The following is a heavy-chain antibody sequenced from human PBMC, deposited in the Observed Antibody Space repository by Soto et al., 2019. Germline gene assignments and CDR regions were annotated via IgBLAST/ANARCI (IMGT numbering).Heavy chain of an antibody. Sequence: GGSLRLSCAASGFSLSSYMMNWVRQAPGQGLEWIAYISNTGSSIYYADSVKGRFTISRDNAKNSLYLQMNSLRAEDTAVYYCARDPEVLRFLEWFLAGMDVWGQGTTVTVSS. V-gene: IGHV3-21*05. J-gene: IGHJ6*02. D-gene: IGHD3-3*01. CDR3: ARDPEVLRFLEWFLAGMDV. CDR2: ISNTGSSI. CDR1: GFSLSSYM.